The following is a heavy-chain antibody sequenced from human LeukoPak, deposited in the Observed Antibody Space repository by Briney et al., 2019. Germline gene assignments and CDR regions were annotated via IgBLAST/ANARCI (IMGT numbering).Heavy chain of an antibody. D-gene: IGHD3-22*01. J-gene: IGHJ4*02. CDR1: GGSFSGYY. Sequence: KPSETLSLTCAVYGGSFSGYYWSWIRQPPGKGLEWIGGINHSGSTNYNPSLKSRVTISVDTSKNQFSLKLSSVTAADTAVYYCARGRPLYDSSGYFDYWGQGTLVTVSS. CDR3: ARGRPLYDSSGYFDY. CDR2: INHSGST. V-gene: IGHV4-34*01.